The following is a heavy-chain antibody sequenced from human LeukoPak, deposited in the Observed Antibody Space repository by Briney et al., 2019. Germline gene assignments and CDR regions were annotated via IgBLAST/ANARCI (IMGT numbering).Heavy chain of an antibody. CDR3: ARVTGTTPFDY. Sequence: SETLSLTCAVYGGSFSGYYWSWIRQPPGKGLEWIGEINHSGSTNYNPSLKSRVTISVDTSKNQFSLMLSSVTAADTAAYFCARVTGTTPFDYWGQGTLVTVSS. V-gene: IGHV4-34*01. CDR1: GGSFSGYY. J-gene: IGHJ4*02. CDR2: INHSGST. D-gene: IGHD1-1*01.